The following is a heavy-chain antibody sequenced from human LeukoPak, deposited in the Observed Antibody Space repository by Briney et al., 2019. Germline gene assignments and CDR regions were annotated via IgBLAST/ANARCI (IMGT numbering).Heavy chain of an antibody. V-gene: IGHV5-51*01. Sequence: GESLKISCKGSGFNFTTYWIGWVRQMPGRGLEWMGIIYPGDSDTRYSPSFQGQVTISADKSISTAYLQWSSLKASDTAMYYCAGRDFTSEHFDNWGQGTLVTLSS. CDR2: IYPGDSDT. D-gene: IGHD1-14*01. CDR3: AGRDFTSEHFDN. J-gene: IGHJ4*02. CDR1: GFNFTTYW.